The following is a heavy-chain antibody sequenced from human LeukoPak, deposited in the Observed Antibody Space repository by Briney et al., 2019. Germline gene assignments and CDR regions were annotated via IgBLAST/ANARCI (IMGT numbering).Heavy chain of an antibody. Sequence: SSVKVSCKASGGTFSSYAISWVRQAPGQGLEWMGGIIPIFGTANYAQKFQGRVTITADESTSTAYMELSSLRSEDTAVYYCASFVLRFLEWFEYYFDYWGQGTLVTVSS. CDR3: ASFVLRFLEWFEYYFDY. J-gene: IGHJ4*02. V-gene: IGHV1-69*01. CDR1: GGTFSSYA. CDR2: IIPIFGTA. D-gene: IGHD3-3*01.